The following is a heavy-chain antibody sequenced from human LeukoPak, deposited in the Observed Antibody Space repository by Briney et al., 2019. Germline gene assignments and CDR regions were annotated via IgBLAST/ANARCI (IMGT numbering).Heavy chain of an antibody. V-gene: IGHV3-48*02. D-gene: IGHD6-13*01. J-gene: IGHJ4*02. CDR1: GFTFSSYS. Sequence: GGSLRLSCAASGFTFSSYSMNWVRQAPGKGLEWVSHISGDSTSIYYADSVKGRFTISRDNAKSSLYLQMNSLRDEDTAVYYCARGAAAGSSRFDYWGQGTLVPVSS. CDR3: ARGAAAGSSRFDY. CDR2: ISGDSTSI.